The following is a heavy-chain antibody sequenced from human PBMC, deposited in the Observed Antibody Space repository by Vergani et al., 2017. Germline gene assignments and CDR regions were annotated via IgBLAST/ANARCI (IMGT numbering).Heavy chain of an antibody. CDR2: LSTTGGA. CDR1: GVSVTDYN. J-gene: IGHJ5*02. Sequence: QAQLQESGPGLVKPSETLSLTCHVFGVSVTDYNCNWICQAPGKGLEWIGSLSTTGGATHASHNPSLKSRVSISVDTSKSQFSLRLTSVTAADSAIYYCGRVADFYGLGSRLLDLWGQGILVTVSS. V-gene: IGHV4-59*02. D-gene: IGHD3-10*01. CDR3: GRVADFYGLGSRLLDL.